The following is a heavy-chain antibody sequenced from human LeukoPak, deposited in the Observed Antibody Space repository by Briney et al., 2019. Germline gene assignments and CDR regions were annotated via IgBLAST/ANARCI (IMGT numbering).Heavy chain of an antibody. CDR3: AKDPYYYGSGSYWGLYYYGMDV. D-gene: IGHD3-10*01. J-gene: IGHJ6*02. CDR2: ISYDGSNK. CDR1: GFTFSSYG. V-gene: IGHV3-30*18. Sequence: GGSLRLSCAASGFTFSSYGMHWVRQAPGKGLEWVAVISYDGSNKYYADSVKGRFTISRDNSKNMLYLQMNSLRAEDTAVYYCAKDPYYYGSGSYWGLYYYGMDVWGQGTTVTVSS.